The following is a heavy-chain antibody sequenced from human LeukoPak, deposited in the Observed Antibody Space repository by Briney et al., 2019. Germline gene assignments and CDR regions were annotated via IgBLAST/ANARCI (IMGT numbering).Heavy chain of an antibody. J-gene: IGHJ4*02. V-gene: IGHV3-53*01. CDR3: ARVGGGQRLVHGRGDFDY. Sequence: GGSLRLSCAASGFTVSSNYMSWVRQAPGKGLEWVSVIYSGGSTYYADSVKGRFTISRDNSKNTLYLQMNSLRAEDTAVYYCARVGGGQRLVHGRGDFDYWGQGTLVTVSS. CDR1: GFTVSSNY. CDR2: IYSGGST. D-gene: IGHD6-13*01.